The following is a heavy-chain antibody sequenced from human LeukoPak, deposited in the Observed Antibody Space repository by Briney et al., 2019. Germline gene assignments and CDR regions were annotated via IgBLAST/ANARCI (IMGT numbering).Heavy chain of an antibody. J-gene: IGHJ6*02. V-gene: IGHV4-59*12. D-gene: IGHD3-10*01. CDR1: GGSISSYY. CDR3: ARDLVRGVIFDYYYGMDV. CDR2: IYYSGST. Sequence: PSETLSLTCTVSGGSISSYYWSWIRQPPGKGLEWIGYIYYSGSTYYNPSLKSRVTISVDTSKNQFSLKLSSVTAADTAVYYCARDLVRGVIFDYYYGMDVWGQGTTVTVSS.